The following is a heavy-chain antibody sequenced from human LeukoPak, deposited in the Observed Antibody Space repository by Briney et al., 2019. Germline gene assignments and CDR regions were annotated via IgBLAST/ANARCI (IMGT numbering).Heavy chain of an antibody. Sequence: GGSLRLSCAASGFTFSTYGIHWVRQAPGKGLEWVAFIRYDGSDKFYADSVKGRFIISRDNSKNTLYLQMNSLRAEDTAVYYCAKAGAGYSNSWLPFDYWGQGTLVTVSS. D-gene: IGHD6-13*01. CDR3: AKAGAGYSNSWLPFDY. J-gene: IGHJ4*02. CDR2: IRYDGSDK. V-gene: IGHV3-30*02. CDR1: GFTFSTYG.